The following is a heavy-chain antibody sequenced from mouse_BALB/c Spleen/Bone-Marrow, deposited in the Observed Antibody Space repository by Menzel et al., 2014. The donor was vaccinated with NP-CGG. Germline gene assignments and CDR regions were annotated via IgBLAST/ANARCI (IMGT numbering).Heavy chain of an antibody. Sequence: VQLQQSGAELARPGASVKLSCKASGYTFTSYWMQWVKQRPGQGLEWIGAIYPGDGDTRHTQKFKGKATLTADKSSNTAYMQLSSLASEDSAVYYCARGIGNYGFDYWGQGTTLTVSS. D-gene: IGHD2-1*01. CDR3: ARGIGNYGFDY. J-gene: IGHJ2*01. V-gene: IGHV1-87*01. CDR1: GYTFTSYW. CDR2: IYPGDGDT.